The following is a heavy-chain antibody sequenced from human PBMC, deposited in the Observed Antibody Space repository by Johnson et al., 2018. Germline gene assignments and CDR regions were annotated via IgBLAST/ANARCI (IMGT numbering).Heavy chain of an antibody. J-gene: IGHJ3*01. D-gene: IGHD5-18*01. V-gene: IGHV3-30*18. Sequence: QVQLVQSGGGVVQPGRSLRLSCAASGFSFSHYGMHWVRQAPGKWLEWVTVISYDGSIDYYADSVKGRFTISRDNSRNTVFLQMNSLRAEDRAVYYCAKEGAGDKGGADTNMAKFSFDSRGQGTMVTVS. CDR2: ISYDGSID. CDR3: AKEGAGDKGGADTNMAKFSFDS. CDR1: GFSFSHYG.